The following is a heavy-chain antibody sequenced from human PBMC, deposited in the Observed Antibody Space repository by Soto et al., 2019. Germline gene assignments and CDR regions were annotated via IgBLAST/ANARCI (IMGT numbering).Heavy chain of an antibody. CDR2: INGGNGNT. J-gene: IGHJ6*02. V-gene: IGHV1-3*01. CDR1: GYTFRNYA. D-gene: IGHD3-9*01. CDR3: VRDGPIYDILSARYFYGMDV. Sequence: ASVKVSCKANGYTFRNYAMHWVRQAPGQGLEWMGWINGGNGNTKYSQKFQGRVTVTRDTSASTAYMELSSLRSEDTAVYYCVRDGPIYDILSARYFYGMDVWGQGTRVTVAS.